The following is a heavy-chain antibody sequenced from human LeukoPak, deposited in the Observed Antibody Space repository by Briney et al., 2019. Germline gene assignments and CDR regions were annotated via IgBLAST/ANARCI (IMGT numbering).Heavy chain of an antibody. V-gene: IGHV1-69*05. D-gene: IGHD1-1*01. J-gene: IGHJ4*02. CDR1: GGTFSSYA. CDR3: ARDGNFDY. Sequence: ASVKVSCKASGGTFSSYAISWVRQAPGQGLEWMGGIIPIFGTANYAQKFQGRVTITTDESTSTAYMELSRLRSDDTAVYFCARDGNFDYWGQGTLVTVSS. CDR2: IIPIFGTA.